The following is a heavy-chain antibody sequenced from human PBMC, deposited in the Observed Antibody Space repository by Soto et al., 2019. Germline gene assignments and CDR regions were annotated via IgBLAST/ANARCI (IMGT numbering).Heavy chain of an antibody. CDR2: IIPIFGTA. CDR3: AKLFWGGPAAIWFDP. CDR1: GGTFSSYA. Sequence: PGASVKVSCKASGGTFSSYAISWVRQAPGQGLEWMGGIIPIFGTANYAQKFQGRVTITADESTSTAYMELSSLRSEDTAVYYCAKLFWGGPAAIWFDPWGQGTLVTVSS. J-gene: IGHJ5*02. D-gene: IGHD2-2*01. V-gene: IGHV1-69*13.